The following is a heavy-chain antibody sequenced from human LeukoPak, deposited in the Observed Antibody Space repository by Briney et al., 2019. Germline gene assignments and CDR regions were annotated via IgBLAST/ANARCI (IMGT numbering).Heavy chain of an antibody. CDR3: ARDRVRRSTTGGAFDI. Sequence: ASVKVSCKASGYTFTSYGISWVRQAPGQGLEWMGWISVYNGNTNSAQKLQGRVTMTTDTSTSTAYMELRSLKSDDTAMYYCARDRVRRSTTGGAFDIWGQGTMVTVSS. D-gene: IGHD2/OR15-2a*01. V-gene: IGHV1-18*01. J-gene: IGHJ3*02. CDR2: ISVYNGNT. CDR1: GYTFTSYG.